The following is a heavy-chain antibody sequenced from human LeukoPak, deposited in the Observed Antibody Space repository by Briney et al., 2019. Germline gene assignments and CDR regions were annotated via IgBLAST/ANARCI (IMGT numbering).Heavy chain of an antibody. CDR1: GGSISSGSYY. D-gene: IGHD7-27*01. CDR2: IFTSGST. CDR3: ASRKLGNDY. J-gene: IGHJ4*02. Sequence: SETLSLTCTVSGGSISSGSYYWSWIRQPAGKGLEWIGRIFTSGSTKYNPSLKSRVTISVDTSKNQFSLKLSSVTAADTAVYYCASRKLGNDYWGQGTLVTVSS. V-gene: IGHV4-61*02.